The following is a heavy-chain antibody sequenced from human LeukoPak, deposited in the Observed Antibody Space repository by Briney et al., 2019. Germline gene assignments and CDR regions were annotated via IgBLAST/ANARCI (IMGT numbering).Heavy chain of an antibody. CDR1: GFTFSSYA. V-gene: IGHV3-30-3*01. CDR3: ARDPMVRGVPSDY. CDR2: ISYDGSNK. J-gene: IGHJ4*02. Sequence: GRSLRLSCAASGFTFSSYAMHWVRQAPGKGLEWVAVISYDGSNKYYADSVKGRFTISRDNSKNTLYLQMNSLRAEDTAVYYCARDPMVRGVPSDYWGQGTLVTVSS. D-gene: IGHD3-10*01.